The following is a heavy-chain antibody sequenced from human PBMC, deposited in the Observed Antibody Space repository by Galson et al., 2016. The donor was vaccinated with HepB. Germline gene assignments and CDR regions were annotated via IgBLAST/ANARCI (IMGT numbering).Heavy chain of an antibody. CDR2: IGRGGDR. CDR1: GASGSTFNNYD. V-gene: IGHV3-13*01. D-gene: IGHD3-10*01. J-gene: IGHJ2*01. Sequence: SLRLSCAASGASGSTFNNYDMHWVRQVTGKGLAWVSAIGRGGDRYYSGSVQGRFTISRENAKNSLYLQMNSLSAGDTAVYYCAREMSDSITYGWYLDFWGRGTLVTVSS. CDR3: AREMSDSITYGWYLDF.